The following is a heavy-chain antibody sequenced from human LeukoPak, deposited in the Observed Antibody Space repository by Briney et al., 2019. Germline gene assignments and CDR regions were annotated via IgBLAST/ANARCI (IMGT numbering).Heavy chain of an antibody. CDR2: INAGNGNT. D-gene: IGHD3-9*01. V-gene: IGHV1-3*03. Sequence: ASVKVSCKASGYTFTSYAMHWVRQAPGQRLEWMGWINAGNGNTKYSQEFQGRVTITRDTSASTAYMELSSLRSEDTAVYYCARDGHNYDILTGKREVTIGRNWFDPWGQGTLVTVSS. J-gene: IGHJ5*02. CDR1: GYTFTSYA. CDR3: ARDGHNYDILTGKREVTIGRNWFDP.